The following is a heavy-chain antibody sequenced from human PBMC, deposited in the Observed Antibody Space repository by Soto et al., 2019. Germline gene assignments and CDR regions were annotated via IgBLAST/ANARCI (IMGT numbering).Heavy chain of an antibody. CDR2: ISGSGGGT. J-gene: IGHJ3*02. CDR3: AKDLGNYYDSSGYGSGVFDI. V-gene: IGHV3-23*01. CDR1: GFTFSSYA. D-gene: IGHD3-22*01. Sequence: EVQLLESGGGLVQPGGSLRLSCAASGFTFSSYAMSWVRQAPGKGLEWVSAISGSGGGTYYADSVKGRFTISRDNSKNTLYLQMNSLRAEDTAVYYCAKDLGNYYDSSGYGSGVFDIWGQGTMVTVSS.